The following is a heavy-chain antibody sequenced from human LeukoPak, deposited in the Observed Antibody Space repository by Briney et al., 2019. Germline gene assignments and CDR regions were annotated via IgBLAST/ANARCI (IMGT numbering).Heavy chain of an antibody. CDR3: ARRTGSTLSAYYYYMDV. V-gene: IGHV5-51*01. CDR1: GYRFTDYW. Sequence: PGESLKISCKGSGYRFTDYWIAWVRQMPGKGLEWMGIIYPGDSDSRYSPSFQGQVTFSADKSISTAYLQWSSLKASDTAMYYCARRTGSTLSAYYYYMDVWGKGTTVTVSS. J-gene: IGHJ6*03. CDR2: IYPGDSDS. D-gene: IGHD2-2*01.